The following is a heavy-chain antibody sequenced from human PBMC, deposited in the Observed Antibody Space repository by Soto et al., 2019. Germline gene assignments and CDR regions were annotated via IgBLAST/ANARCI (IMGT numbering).Heavy chain of an antibody. D-gene: IGHD3-10*01. Sequence: QVQLVESGGGVVQPGRSLRLSCAASGFTFSSYGMHWVRQAPGKGLEWVAVISYDGSNKYYADYVKGRFTISRDNSKNTLYLQMNRLRAEDTAVYYCAKGGGEAYYYVSGRNRVRTEGAEYWGQGTLVTVSS. CDR3: AKGGGEAYYYVSGRNRVRTEGAEY. CDR1: GFTFSSYG. J-gene: IGHJ4*02. CDR2: ISYDGSNK. V-gene: IGHV3-30*18.